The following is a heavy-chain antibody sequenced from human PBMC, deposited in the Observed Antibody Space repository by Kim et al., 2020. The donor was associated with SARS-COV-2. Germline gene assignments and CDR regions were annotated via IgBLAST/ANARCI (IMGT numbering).Heavy chain of an antibody. J-gene: IGHJ4*02. D-gene: IGHD3-10*01. CDR3: ARGVRDQYYYGSGSYYNAEYYFDY. CDR2: IYSGDSDT. CDR1: GYSFTSYW. V-gene: IGHV5-51*01. Sequence: GVSLKISCNCSGYSFTSYWIGWVPQMPGKGLEWMGIIYSGDSDTRYSPSFQGQVTISTDKSISTAYRQWSSLKASDTAMYYCARGVRDQYYYGSGSYYNAEYYFDYWGQGPLVTVSS.